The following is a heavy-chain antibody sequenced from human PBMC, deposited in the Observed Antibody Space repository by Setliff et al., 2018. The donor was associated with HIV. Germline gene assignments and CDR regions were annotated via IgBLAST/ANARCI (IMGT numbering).Heavy chain of an antibody. Sequence: PGGSLRLSCEASGFTLRSYAMYWVRQAPGKGLVWVSYISSSSSSIYHADPVKGRFTISRDNSKNTLYLQMTSLRAEDTAVYYCARVRGWFGELWSFDYWGQGTLVTVSS. J-gene: IGHJ4*02. V-gene: IGHV3-48*01. CDR1: GFTLRSYA. CDR3: ARVRGWFGELWSFDY. D-gene: IGHD3-10*01. CDR2: ISSSSSSI.